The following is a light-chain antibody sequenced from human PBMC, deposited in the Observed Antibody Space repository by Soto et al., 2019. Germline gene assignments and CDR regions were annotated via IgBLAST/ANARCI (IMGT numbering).Light chain of an antibody. CDR3: EEYNSYSWT. J-gene: IGKJ1*01. CDR2: RAS. CDR1: QSVSTW. Sequence: DIQMTQSPSTLSASVGDRVTITCRASQSVSTWWAWYQQKPGKAPKLLIYRASSLETGVPSRFSGSASGTEFALTISSLQPDDFASYYCEEYNSYSWTFGQGIKVEIK. V-gene: IGKV1-5*03.